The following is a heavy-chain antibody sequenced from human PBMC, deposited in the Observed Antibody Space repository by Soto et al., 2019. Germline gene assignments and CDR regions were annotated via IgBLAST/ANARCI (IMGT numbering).Heavy chain of an antibody. V-gene: IGHV2-26*04. CDR1: GFSLSNAGLG. CDR3: ASTYSTSWYWFDP. CDR2: IFSNDEK. J-gene: IGHJ5*02. Sequence: QVTVKESGPVLVKPTETLTLTCTVSGFSLSNAGLGVSWIRQPPGKALEWLAHIFSNDEKSYSTSLKSRLTSSKPPPKSQVVLTMTNMDPVDTATYYCASTYSTSWYWFDPWGQGTLVTVSS. D-gene: IGHD6-13*01.